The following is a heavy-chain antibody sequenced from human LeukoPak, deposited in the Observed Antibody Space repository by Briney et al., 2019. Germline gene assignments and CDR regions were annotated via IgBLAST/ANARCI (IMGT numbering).Heavy chain of an antibody. D-gene: IGHD6-13*01. CDR2: INHSGST. V-gene: IGHV4-34*01. CDR1: GGSFSGYY. Sequence: SETLSLTCAVYGGSFSGYYWSWIRQPPGKGLEWIGEINHSGSTNYNPSLKSRVTISVDTSKNQFSLKLSSVTAADTAVYYCARGLHSGSSSWGGPTKYYFDYWGQGTLVTVSS. CDR3: ARGLHSGSSSWGGPTKYYFDY. J-gene: IGHJ4*02.